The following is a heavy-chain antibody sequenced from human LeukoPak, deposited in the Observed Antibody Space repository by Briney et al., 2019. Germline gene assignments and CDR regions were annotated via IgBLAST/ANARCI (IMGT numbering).Heavy chain of an antibody. V-gene: IGHV4-34*01. CDR2: INHSGST. D-gene: IGHD2-21*01. CDR3: ARTEFLRRAGAFGI. Sequence: PSETLSLTCAVSGYSINDGYYWSWIRQPPGKGLEWIGEINHSGSTNYNPSLESRVTISVDTSKNQFSLKLSSVTAADTAVYYCARTEFLRRAGAFGIWGQGTMVTVSS. CDR1: GYSINDGYY. J-gene: IGHJ3*02.